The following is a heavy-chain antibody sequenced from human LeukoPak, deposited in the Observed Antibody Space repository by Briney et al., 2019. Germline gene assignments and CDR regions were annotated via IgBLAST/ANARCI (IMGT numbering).Heavy chain of an antibody. V-gene: IGHV3-23*01. CDR1: GFTSSSYA. D-gene: IGHD2-2*01. CDR3: ANDQDIVVVPAAPFDY. CDR2: ISGSGGST. Sequence: GGSLRLSCAASGFTSSSYAMSWVRQAPGKGREWVSAISGSGGSTYYADSVKGRFTISRDNSKNTLYLQMNSLRAEDTAVYYCANDQDIVVVPAAPFDYWGQGTLVTVSS. J-gene: IGHJ4*02.